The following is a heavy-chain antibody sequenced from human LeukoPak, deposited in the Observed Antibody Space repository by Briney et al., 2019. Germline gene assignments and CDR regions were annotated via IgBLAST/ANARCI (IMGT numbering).Heavy chain of an antibody. D-gene: IGHD3-10*01. CDR3: ARYYYGSGSYYNDY. V-gene: IGHV4-59*01. J-gene: IGHJ4*02. CDR2: IYYSGST. CDR1: GGSISSYY. Sequence: PSETLSLTCTVSGGSISSYYWSWIRQPPGKGLEWIGYIYYSGSTNYNPSLKSRVTISVDTSKNQFSLKLTSVTAAGTAVYYCARYYYGSGSYYNDYWGQGTLVTVSS.